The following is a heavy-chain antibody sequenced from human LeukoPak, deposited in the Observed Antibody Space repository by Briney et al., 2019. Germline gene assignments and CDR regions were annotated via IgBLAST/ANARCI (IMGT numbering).Heavy chain of an antibody. CDR1: GFTFSSYG. CDR2: ISYDGSNK. Sequence: PGGSLRLSCAASGFTFSSYGMHWVRQAPGKGLEWVAVISYDGSNKYYVDSVKGRFTISRDNSKNTLYLQMNSLRAEDTAVYYCAKDRFGSSWYFDYWGQGTLVTVSS. V-gene: IGHV3-30*18. CDR3: AKDRFGSSWYFDY. J-gene: IGHJ4*02. D-gene: IGHD6-13*01.